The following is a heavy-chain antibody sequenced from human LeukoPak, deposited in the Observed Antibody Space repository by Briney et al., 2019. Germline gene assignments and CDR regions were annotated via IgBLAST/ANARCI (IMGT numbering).Heavy chain of an antibody. J-gene: IGHJ6*02. Sequence: SETLSLTCTVSGDSISSYYWSWIRQPPGKGLEWIGYIYYSGSTNYNPSLKSRVTISVDTSKNQFSLKLSSVTAADTAVYYRARDGIAAAGRENYYYYGMDVWGQGTTVTVSS. V-gene: IGHV4-59*01. CDR2: IYYSGST. CDR1: GDSISSYY. D-gene: IGHD6-13*01. CDR3: ARDGIAAAGRENYYYYGMDV.